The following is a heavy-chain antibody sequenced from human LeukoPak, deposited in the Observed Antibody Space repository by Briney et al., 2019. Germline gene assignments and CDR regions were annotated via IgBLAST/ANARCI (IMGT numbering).Heavy chain of an antibody. D-gene: IGHD2-2*01. CDR3: ARGGDIVVVPAASYYFDY. V-gene: IGHV4-59*01. CDR2: IYYSGST. Sequence: SETLSLTCTVSGGSISSYYWSWIRQPPGKGLEWIEYIYYSGSTNYNPSLKSRVTISVDTSKNQFSLKLSSVTAADTAVYYCARGGDIVVVPAASYYFDYWGQGTLVTVSS. CDR1: GGSISSYY. J-gene: IGHJ4*02.